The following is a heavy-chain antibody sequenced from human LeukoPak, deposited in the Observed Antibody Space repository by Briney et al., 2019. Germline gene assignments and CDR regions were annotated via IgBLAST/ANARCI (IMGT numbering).Heavy chain of an antibody. Sequence: SETLSLTCTVSGGSISSYYWSWIRQPPGKGLEWIGYIYYSGSTNYNPSLKSRVTISVDTSKNQFSLKLSSVTAADTAVYYCARHYYGGSGAFDFWGQGTMVTVSS. CDR3: ARHYYGGSGAFDF. CDR2: IYYSGST. J-gene: IGHJ3*01. CDR1: GGSISSYY. D-gene: IGHD4-23*01. V-gene: IGHV4-59*08.